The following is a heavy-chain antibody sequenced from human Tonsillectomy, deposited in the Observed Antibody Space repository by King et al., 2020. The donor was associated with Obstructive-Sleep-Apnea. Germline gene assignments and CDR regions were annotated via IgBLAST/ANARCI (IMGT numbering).Heavy chain of an antibody. CDR3: ARPWYSSRWTLRGFDP. J-gene: IGHJ5*02. CDR1: GYTFTRYD. D-gene: IGHD6-13*01. CDR2: MNPNSGNT. Sequence: QLVQSGAEVKKPGASVKVSCTASGYTFTRYDINWVRQAPGQGLEWMGWMNPNSGNTGYAQKFQGRVTMTRNTSISTAYMELSSLRSEDTAVYYCARPWYSSRWTLRGFDPWGQGTLVTVSS. V-gene: IGHV1-8*01.